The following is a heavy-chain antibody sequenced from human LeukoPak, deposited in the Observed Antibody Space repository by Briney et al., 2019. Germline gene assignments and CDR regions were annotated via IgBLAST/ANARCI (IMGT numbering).Heavy chain of an antibody. D-gene: IGHD6-13*01. Sequence: PGGSLRLSCAASGFTFSSYGMHWVRQAPGKGLEWVAFIRYDGSNKYYADSVKGRFTISRDNSKNTLYLQMNSLRAEDTAVYYCAKDRSSSWLDGWFDPWGQGTLVTVSS. CDR2: IRYDGSNK. CDR3: AKDRSSSWLDGWFDP. J-gene: IGHJ5*02. V-gene: IGHV3-30*02. CDR1: GFTFSSYG.